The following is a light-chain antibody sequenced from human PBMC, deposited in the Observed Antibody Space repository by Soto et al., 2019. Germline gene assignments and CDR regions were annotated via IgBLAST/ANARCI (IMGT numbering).Light chain of an antibody. CDR2: DAS. V-gene: IGKV3-11*01. Sequence: EFVLTQSPATLSLSPGERASLSCRASQSVSTYLAWYQQKPGQAPRLLIYDASNRATGIPARFSGSGSGTDFTLTIRSLEPEEFAVYYCKQRSKWPITFGQGTRLEIK. CDR1: QSVSTY. J-gene: IGKJ5*01. CDR3: KQRSKWPIT.